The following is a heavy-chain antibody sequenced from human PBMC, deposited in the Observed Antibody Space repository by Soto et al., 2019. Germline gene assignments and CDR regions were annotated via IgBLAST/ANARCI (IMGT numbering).Heavy chain of an antibody. CDR3: ASGGRISARIPNFDY. J-gene: IGHJ4*02. CDR1: GGTFSSYA. Sequence: QVQLVQSGAEVKKPGSSVKVSCKASGGTFSSYAISWLRQAPGQGLEWMGGIIPIFGTANYAQKFQGRVTITADESTSTAYMELSSLRSEDTAVYYCASGGRISARIPNFDYWCQGPLVTVSS. D-gene: IGHD6-6*01. V-gene: IGHV1-69*01. CDR2: IIPIFGTA.